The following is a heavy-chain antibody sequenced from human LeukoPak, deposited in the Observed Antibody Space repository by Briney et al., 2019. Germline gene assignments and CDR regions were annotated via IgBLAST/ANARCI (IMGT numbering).Heavy chain of an antibody. CDR1: GGSIGSSSYY. CDR2: IYYSGST. V-gene: IGHV4-39*01. D-gene: IGHD2-2*01. CDR3: ARLYWTGHFQLLFDY. Sequence: SETLSLTCTVSGGSIGSSSYYWGWIRQPPGKGLEWIESIYYSGSTYYNPSLKSRVTISVDTSKNQFSLKLSSVTAADTAVYHCARLYWTGHFQLLFDYWGQGTLVTVSS. J-gene: IGHJ4*02.